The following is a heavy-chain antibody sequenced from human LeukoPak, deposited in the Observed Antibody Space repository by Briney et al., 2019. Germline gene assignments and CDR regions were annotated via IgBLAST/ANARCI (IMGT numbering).Heavy chain of an antibody. Sequence: ASVKVSCKTSGYTFSNFGISWVRQAPGQGLEWMGWISGNNDNPNYGQKFQGRFTVTTDSSTSTAYMELRNLRSDDTAVYYCARDGTSTDDYWGQGTQVTVSS. CDR2: ISGNNDNP. CDR3: ARDGTSTDDY. J-gene: IGHJ4*02. V-gene: IGHV1-18*01. CDR1: GYTFSNFG. D-gene: IGHD2-2*01.